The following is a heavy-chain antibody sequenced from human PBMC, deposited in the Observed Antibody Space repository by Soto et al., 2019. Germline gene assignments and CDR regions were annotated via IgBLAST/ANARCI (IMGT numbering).Heavy chain of an antibody. CDR3: AKSPYYYDSSGYYSGLEAFDI. Sequence: PGGSLRLSCAASGFTFSSYSMNWVRQAPGKGLEWVSYISSSSSTIYYADSVKGRFTISRDNAKNSLYLQMNSLRDEDTAVYYCAKSPYYYDSSGYYSGLEAFDIWGQGTMVTVSS. D-gene: IGHD3-22*01. V-gene: IGHV3-48*02. J-gene: IGHJ3*02. CDR2: ISSSSSTI. CDR1: GFTFSSYS.